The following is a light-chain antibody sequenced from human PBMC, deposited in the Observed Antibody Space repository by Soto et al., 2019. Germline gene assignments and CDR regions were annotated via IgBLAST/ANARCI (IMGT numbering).Light chain of an antibody. CDR3: QQLNSYRT. Sequence: IQLTQSPSSLSASVGDRVTITCRASQGISSYLAWYQQKPGKAPKLLIYAASTLQSGVPSRFSGSGSGTDFTLTISSLQREDFATYYCQQLNSYRTFGQGTKVEIK. V-gene: IGKV1-9*01. CDR2: AAS. J-gene: IGKJ1*01. CDR1: QGISSY.